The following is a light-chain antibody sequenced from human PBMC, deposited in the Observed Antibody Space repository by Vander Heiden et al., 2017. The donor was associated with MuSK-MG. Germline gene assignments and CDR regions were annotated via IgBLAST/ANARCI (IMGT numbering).Light chain of an antibody. CDR2: GAS. V-gene: IGKV3-20*01. CDR3: QHEDRTPWT. CDR1: QTVSGSY. Sequence: EIVLTQSPGTLSLSPGERATLSCRAGQTVSGSYLAWYQQRPGQAPRLLIYGASSRATGIPDRFSGSGSGTDFTLTISRLEPEDFAVYYCQHEDRTPWTFGQGTKVEIK. J-gene: IGKJ1*01.